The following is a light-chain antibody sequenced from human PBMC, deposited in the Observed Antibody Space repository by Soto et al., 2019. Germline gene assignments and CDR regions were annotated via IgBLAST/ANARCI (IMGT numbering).Light chain of an antibody. V-gene: IGLV1-47*02. CDR3: SSYAGRNNFDV. Sequence: QSVLTQPPSASGTPGQRVTVSCSGSRSNIGSNYVYWYQQLPGTAPKLLVYSNNRRPSGVPDRFSASKSGTSASLAISGLQPEDEAEYYCSSYAGRNNFDVFGSGTKLTVL. J-gene: IGLJ1*01. CDR1: RSNIGSNY. CDR2: SNN.